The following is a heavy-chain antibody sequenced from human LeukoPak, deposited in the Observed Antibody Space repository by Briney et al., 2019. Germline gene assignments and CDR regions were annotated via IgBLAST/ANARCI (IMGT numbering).Heavy chain of an antibody. CDR1: GYTFTSYG. CDR2: ISAYNGNT. V-gene: IGHV1-18*01. CDR3: ARDQWNWNDGSLGY. Sequence: ASVKVSCKAAGYTFTSYGISLVRQAPGQGLEWMGWISAYNGNTKYAQKLQGRVTMTTDTSKSTDYMELRSMRSDDTAVYYCARDQWNWNDGSLGYWGQGTLVTVSS. J-gene: IGHJ4*02. D-gene: IGHD1-1*01.